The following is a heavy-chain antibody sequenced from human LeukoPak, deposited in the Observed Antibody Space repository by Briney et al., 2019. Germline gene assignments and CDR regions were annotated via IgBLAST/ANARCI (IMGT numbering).Heavy chain of an antibody. J-gene: IGHJ4*02. CDR1: GFTFSSYG. D-gene: IGHD3-22*01. Sequence: GGSLRLSCAASGFTFSSYGMHWVRQAPGKGLEWVAVIWYDGSNKYYADSVKGRFTISRDNSKNTLYLQMNSPRAEDTAVYYCARAGNYYDSSGYSTHLDYWGQGTLVTVSS. CDR2: IWYDGSNK. V-gene: IGHV3-33*01. CDR3: ARAGNYYDSSGYSTHLDY.